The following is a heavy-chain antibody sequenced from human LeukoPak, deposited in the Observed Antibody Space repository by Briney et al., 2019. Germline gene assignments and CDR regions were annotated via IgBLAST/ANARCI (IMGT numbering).Heavy chain of an antibody. D-gene: IGHD6-25*01. CDR3: ARGPGIAAYYFDY. CDR1: GFTVSSNY. J-gene: IGHJ4*02. Sequence: PGGSLRLSCAASGFTVSSNYMSWVRQAPGKGLEWVSVIYSGGSTYYADSVKGRFTISRDNSENTLYLQMNSLRAEDTAVYYCARGPGIAAYYFDYWGQGTLVTVSS. V-gene: IGHV3-66*01. CDR2: IYSGGST.